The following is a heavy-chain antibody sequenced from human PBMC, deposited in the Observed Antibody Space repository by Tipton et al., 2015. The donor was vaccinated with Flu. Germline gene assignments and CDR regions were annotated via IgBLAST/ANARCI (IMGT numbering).Heavy chain of an antibody. CDR3: AGERGGGTIGFDY. J-gene: IGHJ4*02. D-gene: IGHD3-9*01. V-gene: IGHV4-61*02. Sequence: LRLSCTVSGGSISSGSYYWSWIRQPAGKGLEWIGRIYTSGSTHYNPSLKSRVTISVDTSKNQFSLKLSSVTAADTAVYYWAGERGGGTIGFDYWGQGTLVTVSS. CDR2: IYTSGST. CDR1: GGSISSGSYY.